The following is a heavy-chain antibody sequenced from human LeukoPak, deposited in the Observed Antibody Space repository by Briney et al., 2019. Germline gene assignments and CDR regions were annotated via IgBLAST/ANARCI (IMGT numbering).Heavy chain of an antibody. J-gene: IGHJ5*02. CDR1: GFTFSSYS. V-gene: IGHV3-48*01. CDR2: ISSASNTI. D-gene: IGHD3-10*01. Sequence: TGGSLRPSCAASGFTFSSYSMNWVRQAPGKGLEWVSYISSASNTIYYADSVKGRFTISRDNAKNSLYLQMNSLRAEDTAMYYCARDGWFGDYNWFDPWGQGTLVTVSS. CDR3: ARDGWFGDYNWFDP.